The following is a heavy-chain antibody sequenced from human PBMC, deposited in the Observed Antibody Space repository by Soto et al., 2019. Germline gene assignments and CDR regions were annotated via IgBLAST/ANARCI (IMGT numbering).Heavy chain of an antibody. CDR3: AKNRNTGVAGTSCWFGP. D-gene: IGHD6-19*01. CDR2: ISVSGDTT. J-gene: IGHJ5*02. CDR1: GFTFSNYD. V-gene: IGHV3-23*01. Sequence: EGQLLESGGGLLQPGGSLRLSCAASGFTFSNYDMSWVRQAPGKGLEWVSAISVSGDTTYYADSVKGRFTISRDNSKNTLYLQMNTLRAEDTAVYYCAKNRNTGVAGTSCWFGPWGKGTLVTVSS.